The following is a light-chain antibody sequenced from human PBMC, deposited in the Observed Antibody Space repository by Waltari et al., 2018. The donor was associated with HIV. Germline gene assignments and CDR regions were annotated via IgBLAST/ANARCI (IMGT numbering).Light chain of an antibody. Sequence: QSVLTQPPSVSGAPGQRGTISCTGSSSNIGASNDVHWYQQLPGTAPMLLNDRNTRRPSGSPDRFSCSKSGTSASLASTGLRAEDEADYCCQSFDNGLSGVFGGGTKLTVL. CDR2: RNT. V-gene: IGLV1-40*01. CDR1: SSNIGASND. J-gene: IGLJ2*01. CDR3: QSFDNGLSGV.